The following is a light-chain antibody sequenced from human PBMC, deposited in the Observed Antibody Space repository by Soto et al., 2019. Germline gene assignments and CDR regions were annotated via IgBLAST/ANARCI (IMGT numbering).Light chain of an antibody. CDR1: QTISSW. V-gene: IGKV1-5*03. CDR2: KAS. J-gene: IGKJ1*01. CDR3: QHYNSYSEA. Sequence: DIQMTQSPSTLYESXVDSVPIPXXASQTISSWLAWYQQKPGKAPKLLIYKASTLKSGVPSRFSGSGSGTEFTLTISSLQPDDFATYYCQHYNSYSEAFGQGTKVDTK.